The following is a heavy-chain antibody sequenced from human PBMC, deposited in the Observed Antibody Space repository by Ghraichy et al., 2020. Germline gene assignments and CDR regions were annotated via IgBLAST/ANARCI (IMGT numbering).Heavy chain of an antibody. Sequence: SETLSLTCAVYGGSFSGYYWSWIRQPPGKGLEWIGEINHSGSTNYNPSLKSRVTISVDTSKNQFSLKLSSVTAADTAVYYCAFRSLWFGEYYWGQGTLVTVSS. J-gene: IGHJ4*02. V-gene: IGHV4-34*01. CDR1: GGSFSGYY. CDR2: INHSGST. D-gene: IGHD3-10*01. CDR3: AFRSLWFGEYY.